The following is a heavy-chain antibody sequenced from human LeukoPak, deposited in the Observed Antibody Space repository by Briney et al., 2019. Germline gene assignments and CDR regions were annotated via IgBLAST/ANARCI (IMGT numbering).Heavy chain of an antibody. CDR1: GGSISSYY. J-gene: IGHJ4*02. V-gene: IGHV4-59*12. CDR3: ARLFWSGSPYFDY. D-gene: IGHD3-3*01. CDR2: IYYSGST. Sequence: SETLSLTCTVSGGSISSYYWSWIRQPPGKGLEWIRYIYYSGSTNYNPSLKSRVTISVDRSKNQFSLKLSSVTAADTAVYYCARLFWSGSPYFDYWGQGTLVTVSS.